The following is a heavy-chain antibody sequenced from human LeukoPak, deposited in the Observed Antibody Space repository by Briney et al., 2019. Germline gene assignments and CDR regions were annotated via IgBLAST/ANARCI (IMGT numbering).Heavy chain of an antibody. V-gene: IGHV4-59*01. CDR2: IYYSGST. Sequence: SETLSLTCTVSGGSISSYYWSWIRQPQGKGLGWIGYIYYSGSTNYNPSLKSRVTISVDTSKNQFSLKLSSVTAADTAVYYCARIHGGGWYYFDHWGQGTLVTVSS. J-gene: IGHJ4*02. D-gene: IGHD6-19*01. CDR3: ARIHGGGWYYFDH. CDR1: GGSISSYY.